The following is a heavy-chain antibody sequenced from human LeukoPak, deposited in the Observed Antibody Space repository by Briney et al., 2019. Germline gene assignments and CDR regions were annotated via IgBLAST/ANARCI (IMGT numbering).Heavy chain of an antibody. J-gene: IGHJ3*02. CDR3: ARHSSVRGVMGAFDI. D-gene: IGHD3-10*01. V-gene: IGHV4-4*09. CDR1: GGSISSYY. Sequence: SETLSLTCTVSGGSISSYYWSWIRQPPGKGLECIGYIYTSGSTNYNPSLKSRVTIAVDTSKNQFSLKLSSVTAADTAVYYCARHSSVRGVMGAFDIWGQGTMVTVSS. CDR2: IYTSGST.